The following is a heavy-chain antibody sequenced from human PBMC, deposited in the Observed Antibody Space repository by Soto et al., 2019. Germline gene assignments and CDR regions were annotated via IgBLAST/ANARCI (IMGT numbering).Heavy chain of an antibody. CDR3: AKIRDYYDGSGYPPYFFDY. J-gene: IGHJ4*02. Sequence: GSLRLSCAASGFTFSNYVMNWVRQAPGKGLEWVSAITGSGGSTYYADSVKGRFTMSRDDPKNTLYLQMNSLRAEDTAVYYCAKIRDYYDGSGYPPYFFDYWGQGTLVTVSS. D-gene: IGHD3-22*01. CDR2: ITGSGGST. V-gene: IGHV3-23*01. CDR1: GFTFSNYV.